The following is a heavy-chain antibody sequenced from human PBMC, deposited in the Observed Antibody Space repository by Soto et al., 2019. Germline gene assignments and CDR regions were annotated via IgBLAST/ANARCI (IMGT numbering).Heavy chain of an antibody. CDR3: ARYGVDDLTGAYNWFDP. CDR1: GGTFSGYA. J-gene: IGHJ5*02. V-gene: IGHV1-69*01. Sequence: QGQLVQSGAEVKKPGSSVKVSCKASGGTFSGYAISWVRQAPGQGLEWMGGIIPIFGTANYAQKFQGRVTITADESTSTAYMELSSRRSEDTAVYYCARYGVDDLTGAYNWFDPWGQGTLVTVSS. D-gene: IGHD1-26*01. CDR2: IIPIFGTA.